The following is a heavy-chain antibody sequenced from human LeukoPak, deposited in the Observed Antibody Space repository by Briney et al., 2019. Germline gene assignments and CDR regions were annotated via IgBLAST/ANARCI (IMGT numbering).Heavy chain of an antibody. J-gene: IGHJ4*02. CDR3: ARDSNYFDY. CDR2: ISSSGDST. CDR1: GFTFSTYA. Sequence: GGSLRLSCAASGFTFSTYAMSWVRQAPGKGLEWVSAISSSGDSTYYADSVKGRFTISRDNSKNTLYLQMNSLRAEDTAVYYCARDSNYFDYWGQGTLVTVSS. D-gene: IGHD3/OR15-3a*01. V-gene: IGHV3-23*01.